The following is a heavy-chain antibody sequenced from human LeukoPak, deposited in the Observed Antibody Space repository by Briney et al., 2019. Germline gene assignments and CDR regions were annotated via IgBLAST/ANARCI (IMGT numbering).Heavy chain of an antibody. D-gene: IGHD2-2*01. CDR1: GYTFTTYG. V-gene: IGHV1-18*01. Sequence: ASVKVSCKASGYTFTTYGINWVRQAPGQGLEWMGWISAYNGNTNYAQKLQGRVTMTTDTSTSRAYMELRSLRSDDTAVYYCARDRTYCSSTNCYSGYFQYWGQGTLVTVSS. J-gene: IGHJ1*01. CDR3: ARDRTYCSSTNCYSGYFQY. CDR2: ISAYNGNT.